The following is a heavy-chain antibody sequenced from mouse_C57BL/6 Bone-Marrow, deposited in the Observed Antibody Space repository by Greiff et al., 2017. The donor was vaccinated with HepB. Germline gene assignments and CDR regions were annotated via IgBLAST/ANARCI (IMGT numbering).Heavy chain of an antibody. V-gene: IGHV1-85*01. J-gene: IGHJ2*01. Sequence: VKLVESGPELVKPGASVKLSCKASGYTFTSYDINWVKQRPGQGLEWIGWIYPRDGSTKYNEKFKGKATLTVDTSSSTAYMELHSLTSEDSAVYFCAKEAIYYYGSSHYWGQGTTLTVSS. D-gene: IGHD1-1*01. CDR1: GYTFTSYD. CDR3: AKEAIYYYGSSHY. CDR2: IYPRDGST.